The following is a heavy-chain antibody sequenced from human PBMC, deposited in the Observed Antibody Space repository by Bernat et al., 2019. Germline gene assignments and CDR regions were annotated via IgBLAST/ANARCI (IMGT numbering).Heavy chain of an antibody. CDR3: ARSPGTGTVDY. CDR1: GFTFSMYW. CDR2: INQDGGEK. J-gene: IGHJ4*02. V-gene: IGHV3-7*04. Sequence: EVQLVESGGGLVQPGGSLRLSCSASGFTFSMYWMSWVRQAPGKGLEWVANINQDGGEKYYVDFVMGRFTISRDNAKNSLYLQMSSLRVEETAVYYCARSPGTGTVDYWGQGTLVTVSS. D-gene: IGHD1-1*01.